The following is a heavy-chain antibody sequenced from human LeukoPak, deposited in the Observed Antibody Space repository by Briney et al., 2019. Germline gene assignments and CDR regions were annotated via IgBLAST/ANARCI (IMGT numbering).Heavy chain of an antibody. V-gene: IGHV3-23*01. CDR3: ARTEVQWPRIQRFDY. J-gene: IGHJ4*02. CDR2: ITGSGGST. D-gene: IGHD6-19*01. CDR1: GFTFSNCA. Sequence: GGSLRLSCAASGFTFSNCAMSWVRQAPGKGLECVSAITGSGGSTFYADSVKGRFTIPRDNSKNTLYLQMNSLRVEDTAVYYCARTEVQWPRIQRFDYWGQGTLVTVSS.